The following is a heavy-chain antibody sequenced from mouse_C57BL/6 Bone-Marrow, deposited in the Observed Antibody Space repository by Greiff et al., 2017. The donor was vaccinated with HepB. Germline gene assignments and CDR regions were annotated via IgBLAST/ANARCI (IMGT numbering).Heavy chain of an antibody. V-gene: IGHV1-64*01. CDR3: ARLQYYGSIYYAMDY. Sequence: QVQLQQPGAELVKPGASVKLSCKASGYTFTSYWMQWVKQRPGQGLEWIGMIHPNSGSTNYNEKFKSKATLTVDKSSSTAYMQLSSLTSEDSAVYYCARLQYYGSIYYAMDYWGQGTSVTVSS. D-gene: IGHD1-1*01. J-gene: IGHJ4*01. CDR1: GYTFTSYW. CDR2: IHPNSGST.